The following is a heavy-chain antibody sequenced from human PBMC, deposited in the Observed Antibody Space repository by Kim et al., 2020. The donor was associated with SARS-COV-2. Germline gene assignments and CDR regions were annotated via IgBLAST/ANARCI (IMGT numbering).Heavy chain of an antibody. CDR3: ARWGGHYYGSGSYYTPSANYYYYYGMDV. CDR1: GYTFTSYY. V-gene: IGHV1-46*01. Sequence: ASVKVSCKASGYTFTSYYMHWVRQATGQGLEWMGIINPSGGSTSYAQKFQGRVTMTRDTSTSTVYMELSSLRSEDTAVYYCARWGGHYYGSGSYYTPSANYYYYYGMDVWGQGTTVTVSS. J-gene: IGHJ6*02. D-gene: IGHD3-10*01. CDR2: INPSGGST.